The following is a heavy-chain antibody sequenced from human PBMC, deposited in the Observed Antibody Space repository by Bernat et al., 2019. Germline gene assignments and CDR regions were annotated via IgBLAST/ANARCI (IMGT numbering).Heavy chain of an antibody. D-gene: IGHD3-10*01. J-gene: IGHJ1*01. V-gene: IGHV4-39*01. CDR1: GGSISSSSYY. CDR3: ARGGLLWFGEDRPDGVPYFQH. CDR2: IYYSGST. Sequence: QLQLQESGPGLVKPSETLSLTCTVSGGSISSSSYYWGWIRQPPGKGLEWSGSIYYSGSTYYNPSLKSRVTISVDTSKNQFSLKLSSVTAADTAVYYCARGGLLWFGEDRPDGVPYFQHWGQGTLVTVSS.